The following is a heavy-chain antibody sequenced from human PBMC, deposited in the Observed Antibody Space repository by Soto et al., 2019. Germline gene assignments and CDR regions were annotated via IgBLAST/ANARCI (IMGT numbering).Heavy chain of an antibody. CDR3: ARDTRQISRIRGVIPHYIYHMDV. CDR1: GDIFNNYA. V-gene: IGHV1-69*01. J-gene: IGHJ6*03. Sequence: QVHLVQSGAEMRTPGSSVKVSCKVSGDIFNNYAISWVRQAPGAGLEWMGGIIPKLDSPKYAQKFQGRVFITADESAATAYMELRSHRSDDTAVYYCARDTRQISRIRGVIPHYIYHMDVWGQGTTVAVS. CDR2: IIPKLDSP. D-gene: IGHD3-10*01.